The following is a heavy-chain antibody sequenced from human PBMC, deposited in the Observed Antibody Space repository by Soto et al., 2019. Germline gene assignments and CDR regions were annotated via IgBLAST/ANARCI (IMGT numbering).Heavy chain of an antibody. CDR2: INPSGGST. Sequence: ASVKVSCKASGYTFTSYYMHWVRQAPGQGLEWMGIINPSGGSTSYAQKFQGRVTMTRDTSTSTVYMELSSLRSEDTAVYYCASGDQLPHPTYYYYGMDVWGQGTTVTVSS. J-gene: IGHJ6*02. CDR3: ASGDQLPHPTYYYYGMDV. V-gene: IGHV1-46*01. D-gene: IGHD2-2*01. CDR1: GYTFTSYY.